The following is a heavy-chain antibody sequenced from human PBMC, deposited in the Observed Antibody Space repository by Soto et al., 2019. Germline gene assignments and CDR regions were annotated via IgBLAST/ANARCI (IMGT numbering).Heavy chain of an antibody. J-gene: IGHJ6*02. CDR2: IYYSGST. CDR1: GGSISSGGYY. CDR3: ARDRAIVATMSIRRYYYYGMDV. V-gene: IGHV4-31*03. Sequence: QVQLQESGPGLVKPSQTLSLTCTVSGGSISSGGYYWSWIRQHPGKGLEWIGYIYYSGSTYYNPSLKSRVTISVDTSKNQFSLKLSSVTAADTAVYYCARDRAIVATMSIRRYYYYGMDVWGQGTTVTVSS. D-gene: IGHD5-12*01.